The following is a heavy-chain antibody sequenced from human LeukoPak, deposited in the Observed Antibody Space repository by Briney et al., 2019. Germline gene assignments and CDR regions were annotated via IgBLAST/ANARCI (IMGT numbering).Heavy chain of an antibody. V-gene: IGHV4-38-2*02. D-gene: IGHD3-3*01. Sequence: SETLSLTCAVSGYSISSGYYWGWIRQPPGKGLEWIGSIYHSGSTNYNPSLKSRVTISVDTSKNQFSLKLSSVTAADTAVYYCARDNRRYYDFWSGYNYNWFDPWGQGTLVTVSS. CDR3: ARDNRRYYDFWSGYNYNWFDP. CDR1: GYSISSGYY. J-gene: IGHJ5*02. CDR2: IYHSGST.